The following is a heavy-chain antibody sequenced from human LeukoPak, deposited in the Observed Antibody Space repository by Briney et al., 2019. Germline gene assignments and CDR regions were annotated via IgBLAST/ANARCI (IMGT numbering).Heavy chain of an antibody. J-gene: IGHJ4*02. V-gene: IGHV3-33*01. D-gene: IGHD1-26*01. CDR2: IWYDGSNK. Sequence: GRSLRLSCAASGFTFSSYGMHWVRQAPGKGLEWVAVIWYDGSNKYYADSVKGRFTISRDNSKNTLYLQMNSLRAEDTAVYYCAGFSGSLFDYWGQGTLVTVSS. CDR1: GFTFSSYG. CDR3: AGFSGSLFDY.